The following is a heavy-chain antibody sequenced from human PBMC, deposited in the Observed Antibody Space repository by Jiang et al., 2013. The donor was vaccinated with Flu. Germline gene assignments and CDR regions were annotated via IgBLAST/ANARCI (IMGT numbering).Heavy chain of an antibody. D-gene: IGHD3-9*01. Sequence: SGYSFTSYWIGWVRQMPGKGLEWMGIIYPGDSDTRYSPSFQGQVTISADKSISTAYLQWSSLKASDTAMYYCARLDGSGYDILTGPNDAFDIWGQGTMVTVSS. V-gene: IGHV5-51*01. CDR3: ARLDGSGYDILTGPNDAFDI. CDR1: GYSFTSYW. J-gene: IGHJ3*02. CDR2: IYPGDSDT.